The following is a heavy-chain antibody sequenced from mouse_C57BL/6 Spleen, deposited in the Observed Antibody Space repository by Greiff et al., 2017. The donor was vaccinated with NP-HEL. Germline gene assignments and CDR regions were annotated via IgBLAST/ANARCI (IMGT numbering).Heavy chain of an antibody. D-gene: IGHD2-4*01. J-gene: IGHJ4*01. V-gene: IGHV5-6*01. CDR1: GFPFSSYG. Sequence: EVKLMESGGDLVKPGGSLKLSCAASGFPFSSYGMSWVRQTPDKRLGWVATISSGGSYTYYPDSVKGRFTISRDNAKNTLYLQMSSLKSEDTAMYYCARHEDYDYAMDYWGQGTSVTVSS. CDR3: ARHEDYDYAMDY. CDR2: ISSGGSYT.